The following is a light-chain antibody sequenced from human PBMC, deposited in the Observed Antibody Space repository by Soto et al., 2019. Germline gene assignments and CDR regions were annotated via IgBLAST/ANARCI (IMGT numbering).Light chain of an antibody. CDR3: QQYYTYSQT. V-gene: IGKV1-5*01. CDR1: QSVSGW. CDR2: DAS. Sequence: DIQMTQSPSTLSASVGDRVIITCRASQSVSGWLAWYQQKPGKAPKLLIYDASTLETGVPSRFSGSVSGTEFTLTIGGLQPGDFATSYCQQYYTYSQTFGQGTKVELK. J-gene: IGKJ1*01.